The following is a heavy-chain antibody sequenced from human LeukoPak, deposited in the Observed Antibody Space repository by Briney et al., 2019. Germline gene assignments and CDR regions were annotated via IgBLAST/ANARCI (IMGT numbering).Heavy chain of an antibody. D-gene: IGHD3-3*01. Sequence: GGSLRLSCAASGFTVSTYWMHWVRQAPGKGLVWVLRINSDGSSTAYADSVKGRFTVSRDNAKNTLYLQMNSLRVEDTAVYYCSRGVGDFWSAYYGMDVWGQGTTVTVS. J-gene: IGHJ6*02. CDR2: INSDGSST. CDR3: SRGVGDFWSAYYGMDV. V-gene: IGHV3-74*01. CDR1: GFTVSTYW.